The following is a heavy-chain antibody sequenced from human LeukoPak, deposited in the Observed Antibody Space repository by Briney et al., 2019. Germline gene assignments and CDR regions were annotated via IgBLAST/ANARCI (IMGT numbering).Heavy chain of an antibody. J-gene: IGHJ6*02. CDR1: GGSISSGDDY. CDR2: IYYSGST. D-gene: IGHD2-8*01. V-gene: IGHV4-30-4*01. Sequence: SSQTLSLTCTVSGGSISSGDDYWSWIRQPPGKGLEWIGYIYYSGSTYYNPSLKSRVTISVDTSKNQFSLKLSSVTAADTAVYYCARQELMVYATQYGMDVWGQGTTVTVSS. CDR3: ARQELMVYATQYGMDV.